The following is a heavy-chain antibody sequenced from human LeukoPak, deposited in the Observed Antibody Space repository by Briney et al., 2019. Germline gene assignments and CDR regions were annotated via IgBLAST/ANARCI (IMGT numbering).Heavy chain of an antibody. Sequence: ASVKVSCKASGYTFTGYYMHWVRQAPRQGLEWMGWINPNSGGTNYAQKFQGRVTMTRDTSISTAYMELSRLRSDDTAVYYCARDGGWYQLLWWFDPWGQGTLVTVSS. CDR2: INPNSGGT. CDR1: GYTFTGYY. J-gene: IGHJ5*02. CDR3: ARDGGWYQLLWWFDP. V-gene: IGHV1-2*02. D-gene: IGHD2-2*01.